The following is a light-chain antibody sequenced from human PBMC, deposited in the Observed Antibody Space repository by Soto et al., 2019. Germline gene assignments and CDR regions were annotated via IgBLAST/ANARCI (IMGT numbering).Light chain of an antibody. V-gene: IGKV3-11*01. CDR3: QQRSNWPGT. CDR1: QSVSSY. J-gene: IGKJ3*01. Sequence: EIVLTQSPATLSLSPGERATLSCRASQSVSSYLAWYQQKPGQAPRLLIYDASNRATGIPARFSGSGSGTDFTLTISSLEPEDFAVYYCQQRSNWPGTFGPGTKDDIK. CDR2: DAS.